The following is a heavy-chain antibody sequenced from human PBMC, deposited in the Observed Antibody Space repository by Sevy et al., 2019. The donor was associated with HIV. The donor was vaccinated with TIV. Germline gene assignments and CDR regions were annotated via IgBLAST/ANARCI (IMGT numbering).Heavy chain of an antibody. Sequence: SETLSLTCSVSGDSIGNSNYYWGWLRQPPGKGLQWIATIYYSGKTYYNPSLKSRVTLSVDTSENKFSLKLNSVTAADTAVYYCARRDCGGDCYAFDYWGQGTLVTVSS. J-gene: IGHJ4*02. V-gene: IGHV4-39*01. CDR2: IYYSGKT. CDR3: ARRDCGGDCYAFDY. D-gene: IGHD2-21*01. CDR1: GDSIGNSNYY.